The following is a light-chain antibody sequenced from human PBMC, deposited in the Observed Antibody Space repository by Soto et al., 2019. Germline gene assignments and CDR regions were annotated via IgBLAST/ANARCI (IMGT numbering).Light chain of an antibody. Sequence: EIVMTQYPATLSVSPGERATLSCRASQSVSSNLAWYQQKPGQAPRLLIYGASTRATGIPARFSGSGSGTDFTLTISSLQSEDFGLYYCQQYNKRPLTFGGGTKVDIK. V-gene: IGKV3-15*01. J-gene: IGKJ4*01. CDR2: GAS. CDR1: QSVSSN. CDR3: QQYNKRPLT.